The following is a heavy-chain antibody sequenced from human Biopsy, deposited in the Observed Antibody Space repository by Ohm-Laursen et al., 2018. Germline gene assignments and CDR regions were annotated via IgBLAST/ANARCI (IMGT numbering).Heavy chain of an antibody. CDR3: ASAGYNPDWNFDL. J-gene: IGHJ2*01. D-gene: IGHD5-24*01. Sequence: SETLSLTCTVPGGPIDSYYWSWIRQPPGKALEWIGYIYFTGRTSYNPSLKSRVTMSVNTSKKQFSLRLSSVTAADTAVYYCASAGYNPDWNFDLWGRGTRVTVSS. CDR1: GGPIDSYY. CDR2: IYFTGRT. V-gene: IGHV4-59*12.